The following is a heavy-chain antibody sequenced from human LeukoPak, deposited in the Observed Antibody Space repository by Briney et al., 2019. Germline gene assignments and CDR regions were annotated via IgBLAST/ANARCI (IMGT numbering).Heavy chain of an antibody. J-gene: IGHJ6*02. Sequence: GSLRLSCAASGFPFSSYAMSWVRPAPGKGLEWVSAISGSGGSTYYADSVKGRLTISRDNSKNTLYLQMNSLRAEDTAVYYCAKTPSRGPFSYGMDVWGQGTTVTVSS. CDR2: ISGSGGST. CDR3: AKTPSRGPFSYGMDV. V-gene: IGHV3-23*01. CDR1: GFPFSSYA. D-gene: IGHD2-15*01.